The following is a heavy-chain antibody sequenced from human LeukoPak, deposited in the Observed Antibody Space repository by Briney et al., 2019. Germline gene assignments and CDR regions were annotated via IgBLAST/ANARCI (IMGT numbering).Heavy chain of an antibody. CDR3: ARKWELTFDL. CDR1: GGSISSSSYY. V-gene: IGHV4-39*01. D-gene: IGHD1-26*01. J-gene: IGHJ2*01. CDR2: IYYSGST. Sequence: SETLSLTCTVSGGSISSSSYYGGWIRQPPEKGLEWIGSIYYSGSTHYNPSLKSRVTISVDTSKNQFSLKLSSVTAAATAVYYCARKWELTFDLWGRGTLVTVSS.